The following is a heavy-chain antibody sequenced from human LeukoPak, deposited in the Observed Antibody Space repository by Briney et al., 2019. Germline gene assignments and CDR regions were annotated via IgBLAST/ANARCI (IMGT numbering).Heavy chain of an antibody. D-gene: IGHD5-24*01. CDR1: GVSIKSGSDY. V-gene: IGHV4-61*02. CDR2: ISPTGDT. CDR3: ARGEMATLWTYDY. J-gene: IGHJ4*02. Sequence: SETLSLTCTVSGVSIKSGSDYWTWIRQPAGKRLEWSGRISPTGDTNYNPSLKSRLAISVDTSKNYFSLKLSSVTAADTAVYYCARGEMATLWTYDYWGQGTLVTVSS.